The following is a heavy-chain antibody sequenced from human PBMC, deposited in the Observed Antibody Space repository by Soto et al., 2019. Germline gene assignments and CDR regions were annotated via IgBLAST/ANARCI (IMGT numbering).Heavy chain of an antibody. D-gene: IGHD3-3*01. Sequence: SETLSLTCAVYGGSFSGYYWSWTRQPPGKGLEWIGEINHSGSTNYNPSLKSRVTISVDTSKNQFSLKLSSVTAADTAVYYCAREKAYYDFWSGYYTRDMKTYYYYGMDVWGQGTTVTVSS. V-gene: IGHV4-34*01. J-gene: IGHJ6*02. CDR1: GGSFSGYY. CDR3: AREKAYYDFWSGYYTRDMKTYYYYGMDV. CDR2: INHSGST.